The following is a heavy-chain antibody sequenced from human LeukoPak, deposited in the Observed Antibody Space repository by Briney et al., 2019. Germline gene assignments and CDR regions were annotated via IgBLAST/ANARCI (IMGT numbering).Heavy chain of an antibody. D-gene: IGHD5-24*01. Sequence: PSETLSLTCAVYGGSFSGYYWSWIRQPPGKGLEWIGEINHSGSTNYNPSLKSRVTISVDTPKNQFSLKLSSVTAADTAVYYCARGVYRDGYNLGYFDYWGQGTLVTVPS. CDR3: ARGVYRDGYNLGYFDY. CDR2: INHSGST. CDR1: GGSFSGYY. J-gene: IGHJ4*02. V-gene: IGHV4-34*01.